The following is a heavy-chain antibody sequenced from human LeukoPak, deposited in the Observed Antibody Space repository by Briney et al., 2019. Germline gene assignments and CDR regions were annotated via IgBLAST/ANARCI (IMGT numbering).Heavy chain of an antibody. CDR2: IYTSGST. V-gene: IGHV4-4*07. J-gene: IGHJ4*02. CDR3: ARDRESSSWYRDFDY. D-gene: IGHD6-13*01. CDR1: GGSISSYY. Sequence: SETLSLTCTVSGGSISSYYWSWIRQPAGRGLEWIGRIYTSGSTNYNSSLKSRVTMSVDTSKNQFSLKLSSVTAADTAVYYCARDRESSSWYRDFDYWGQGTLVTVSS.